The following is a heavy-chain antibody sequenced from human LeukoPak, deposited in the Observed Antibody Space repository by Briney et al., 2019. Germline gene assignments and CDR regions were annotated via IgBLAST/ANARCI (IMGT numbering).Heavy chain of an antibody. CDR3: ASRIGYCSGGSCYRRAFDI. D-gene: IGHD2-15*01. CDR1: GFTFSSFG. J-gene: IGHJ3*02. V-gene: IGHV3-21*01. CDR2: ITSSSSNI. Sequence: GGSLRLSCAASGFTFSSFGMHWVRQAPGKGLEWVSSITSSSSNIYYADSVKGRFSISRDNAKNSLYLQMNSLRAEDTAVYYCASRIGYCSGGSCYRRAFDIWGQGTMVTVSS.